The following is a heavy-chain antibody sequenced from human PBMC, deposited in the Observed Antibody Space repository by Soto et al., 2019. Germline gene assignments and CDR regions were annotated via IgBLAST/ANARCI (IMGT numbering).Heavy chain of an antibody. J-gene: IGHJ6*02. CDR1: GGTFSSYA. V-gene: IGHV1-69*13. Sequence: SVKVSCKASGGTFSSYAISWVRQAPGQGLEWMVGIIPIFGTANYAQKFQGRVTITADESTSTAYMELSSLRSEDTAVYYCARWQGMSSRIQLWLRTAHGMDVWGQGTTVTVSS. D-gene: IGHD5-18*01. CDR2: IIPIFGTA. CDR3: ARWQGMSSRIQLWLRTAHGMDV.